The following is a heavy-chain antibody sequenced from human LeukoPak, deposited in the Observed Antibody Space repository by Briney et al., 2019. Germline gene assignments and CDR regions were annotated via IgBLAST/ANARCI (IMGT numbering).Heavy chain of an antibody. Sequence: SETLSLTCTVSGGSISSGDYYWSWIRQPPGKGLEWIGYIYYSGSTYYNPSLKSRVTISVDTSKNQFSLKLSSVTAADTAVYYCARALNDDFWSGTYNWFDPWGQGTLVTVSS. V-gene: IGHV4-30-4*02. CDR1: GGSISSGDYY. D-gene: IGHD3-3*01. CDR3: ARALNDDFWSGTYNWFDP. J-gene: IGHJ5*02. CDR2: IYYSGST.